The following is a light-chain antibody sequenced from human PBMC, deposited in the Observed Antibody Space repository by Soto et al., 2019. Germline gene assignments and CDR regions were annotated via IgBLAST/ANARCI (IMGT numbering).Light chain of an antibody. CDR3: SSYAGSNNYV. J-gene: IGLJ1*01. CDR1: SSDVGGYQY. Sequence: QSVLTQPPSASGSPGQSVTISCTGTSSDVGGYQYVSWYQQYPGKAPKLMIYAVNKRPSGVPDRFSGSRSGNTASLTVPGLQAEDEADYYCSSYAGSNNYVFGTGT. V-gene: IGLV2-8*01. CDR2: AVN.